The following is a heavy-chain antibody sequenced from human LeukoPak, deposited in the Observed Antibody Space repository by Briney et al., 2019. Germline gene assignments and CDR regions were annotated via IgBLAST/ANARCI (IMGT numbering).Heavy chain of an antibody. V-gene: IGHV3-48*01. D-gene: IGHD2-2*02. Sequence: PGGSLRLSCAASGFTFSSYSMNWVRQAPGKGLEWVSYISSSSSTIYYADSVKGRFTISRVNAKNSLYLQMNSLRAEDTAVYYCARDHQGSCCYTGGEDYWGQGTLVTVSS. CDR2: ISSSSSTI. J-gene: IGHJ4*02. CDR3: ARDHQGSCCYTGGEDY. CDR1: GFTFSSYS.